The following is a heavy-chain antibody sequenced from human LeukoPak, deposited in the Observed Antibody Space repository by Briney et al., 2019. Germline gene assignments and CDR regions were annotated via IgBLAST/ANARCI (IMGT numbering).Heavy chain of an antibody. CDR2: IYYSGST. J-gene: IGHJ4*02. D-gene: IGHD6-19*01. Sequence: PSETLSLTCTVSGGSISSYYWSWIRQPPGKGLKWIGYIYYSGSTNYNPSLKSRVTISVDTSKNQFSLKLTSVTAADTAVYYCARARGAEAVDSWGQGTLVTVSS. CDR3: ARARGAEAVDS. V-gene: IGHV4-59*12. CDR1: GGSISSYY.